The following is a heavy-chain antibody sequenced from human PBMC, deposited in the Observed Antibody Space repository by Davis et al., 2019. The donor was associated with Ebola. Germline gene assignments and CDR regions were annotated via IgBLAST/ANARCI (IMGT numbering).Heavy chain of an antibody. J-gene: IGHJ4*02. Sequence: PGGSLRLSCAASGFTFSSYAMSWVRQAPGKGLEWVSAISGSGGSTYYADSVKGRFTISRDNSKNTLYLQMNSLRAEDTAVYYCAKGSQWLVVRYYFDYWGQGTLVTVSS. V-gene: IGHV3-23*01. CDR2: ISGSGGST. D-gene: IGHD6-19*01. CDR3: AKGSQWLVVRYYFDY. CDR1: GFTFSSYA.